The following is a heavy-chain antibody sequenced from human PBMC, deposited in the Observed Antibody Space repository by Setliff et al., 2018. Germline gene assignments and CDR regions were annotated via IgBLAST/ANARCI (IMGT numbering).Heavy chain of an antibody. D-gene: IGHD2-15*01. Sequence: SVKVSCKTSGGTFRSHDISWVRQAPGQGLEWMGGIMPIFGKVKYAQKFQGRVTITADESTSTAYMELSSLRSEDTAVYFCAREAGRGEFYFDHWGQGTLVTVPQ. CDR3: AREAGRGEFYFDH. V-gene: IGHV1-69*13. CDR1: GGTFRSHD. CDR2: IMPIFGKV. J-gene: IGHJ4*02.